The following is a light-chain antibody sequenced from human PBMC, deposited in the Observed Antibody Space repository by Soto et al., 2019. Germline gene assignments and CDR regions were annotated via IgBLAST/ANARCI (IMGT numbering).Light chain of an antibody. V-gene: IGLV4-69*01. CDR2: LNSDGSH. CDR1: SGHSNYA. Sequence: QPVLTQPPSASASLGASVKLTCTLSSGHSNYAIAWHQQQPEKGPRYLMKLNSDGSHDKGDGIPDRFSGSSSGAERYLTISSLQSEDEADYYCQTWGTGIVVFGGGTKLTVL. J-gene: IGLJ2*01. CDR3: QTWGTGIVV.